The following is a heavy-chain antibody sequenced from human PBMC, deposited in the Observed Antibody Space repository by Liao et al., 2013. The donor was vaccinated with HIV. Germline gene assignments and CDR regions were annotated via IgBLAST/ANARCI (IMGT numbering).Heavy chain of an antibody. CDR3: ARDSSDSSGYYLRAYYMDV. J-gene: IGHJ6*03. D-gene: IGHD3-22*01. Sequence: QLQLQESGPGLVKPSETLSLTCTVSGGSINSSPYYWVWIRQPPGKGLEWIASINYSGSTYYNPSLKSRVTISVDMSKNQFSLKLSSVTAADTAVYYCARDSSDSSGYYLRAYYMDVWGKGTTVTVSS. CDR1: GGSINSSPYY. V-gene: IGHV4-39*07. CDR2: INYSGST.